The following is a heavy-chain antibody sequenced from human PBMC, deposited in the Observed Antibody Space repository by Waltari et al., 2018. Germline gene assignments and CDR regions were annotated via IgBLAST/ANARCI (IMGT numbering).Heavy chain of an antibody. D-gene: IGHD3-22*01. CDR1: GGSFSGYY. Sequence: QVQLQQWGAGLLKPSETLSLTCAVYGGSFSGYYWSWIRQPPGKGLEWIGEINHSGSNNYNPSLKSRVTIAVETSKNQFSLKLSAVTAADTAVYYCARVERSYYYDSSGCLFDYWGQGTLVTVSS. V-gene: IGHV4-34*01. J-gene: IGHJ4*02. CDR3: ARVERSYYYDSSGCLFDY. CDR2: INHSGSN.